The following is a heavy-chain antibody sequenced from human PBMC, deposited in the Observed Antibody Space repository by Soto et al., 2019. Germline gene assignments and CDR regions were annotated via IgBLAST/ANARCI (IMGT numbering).Heavy chain of an antibody. CDR1: GYTFTSYG. CDR3: AMVDVYVTPSPQDV. J-gene: IGHJ6*02. D-gene: IGHD3-16*01. V-gene: IGHV1-18*01. Sequence: ASVKVSCKASGYTFTSYGISWVRQAPGQGLEWMGWMGTYNGNTDYGQKFQGRVTMTTDTSMSTTYMELRSLRSNDTAVYYCAMVDVYVTPSPQDVWGQGTTVTVSS. CDR2: MGTYNGNT.